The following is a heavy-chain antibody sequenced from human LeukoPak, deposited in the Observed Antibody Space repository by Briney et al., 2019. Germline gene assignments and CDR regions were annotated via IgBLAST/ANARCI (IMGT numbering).Heavy chain of an antibody. Sequence: GGSLRLSCAASGFTFSSYSMNWVRQAPGKGLEWVSSISSSSSYIYYADSVEGRFTISRDNAKNSLYLQMNSLRAEDTAVYYCARAHDAYYDFWSGSVQAYGMDVWGQGTTVTVSS. J-gene: IGHJ6*02. D-gene: IGHD3-3*01. CDR3: ARAHDAYYDFWSGSVQAYGMDV. CDR2: ISSSSSYI. CDR1: GFTFSSYS. V-gene: IGHV3-21*01.